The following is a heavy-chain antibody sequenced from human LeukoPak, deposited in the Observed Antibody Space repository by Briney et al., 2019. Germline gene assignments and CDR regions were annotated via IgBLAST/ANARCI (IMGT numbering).Heavy chain of an antibody. CDR2: IYSGGST. V-gene: IGHV3-66*01. CDR3: ARDLLVAAPPGFDY. J-gene: IGHJ4*02. D-gene: IGHD2-15*01. CDR1: GFTVSSNY. Sequence: GGSLRLSCAASGFTVSSNYMSWVRQAPGKGLEWVSVIYSGGSTYYADSVKGRFTISRDNSKNTLYLQMNSLRAEDTAVYYCARDLLVAAPPGFDYWGQGTLVTVSS.